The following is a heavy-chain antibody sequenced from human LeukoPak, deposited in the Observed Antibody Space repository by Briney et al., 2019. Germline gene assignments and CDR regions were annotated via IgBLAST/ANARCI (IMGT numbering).Heavy chain of an antibody. CDR2: IYSDGST. J-gene: IGHJ6*02. V-gene: IGHV3-53*01. Sequence: GGSLRLSCAASGFTVSSSYMIWVRQAPGKGLEWVSVIYSDGSTYYADSVKGRFTISRDNSMNTLYLQMNSLRAEDTAVYYCARDRVTRGYSYGIPLYGMDVWGQGTTVTVSS. CDR3: ARDRVTRGYSYGIPLYGMDV. D-gene: IGHD5-18*01. CDR1: GFTVSSSY.